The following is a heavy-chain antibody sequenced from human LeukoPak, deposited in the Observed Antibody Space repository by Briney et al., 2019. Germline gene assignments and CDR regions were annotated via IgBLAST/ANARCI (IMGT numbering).Heavy chain of an antibody. J-gene: IGHJ3*02. V-gene: IGHV4-59*12. CDR2: IFYSGST. D-gene: IGHD3-22*01. CDR1: GGSISSYY. Sequence: SETLSLTCTVSGGSISSYYWSWIRQPAGKGLEWIGNIFYSGSTYYSPSLKSRVTISLDTSRNQFSLKLNSVTAADTAVYYCAKSNGYGLIDIWGQGTMVTVSS. CDR3: AKSNGYGLIDI.